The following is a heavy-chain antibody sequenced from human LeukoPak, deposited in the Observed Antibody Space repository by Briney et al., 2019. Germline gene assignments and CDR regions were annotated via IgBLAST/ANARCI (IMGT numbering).Heavy chain of an antibody. CDR2: IIPVFGTA. CDR3: ARGPRRNSYYGMDV. J-gene: IGHJ6*02. Sequence: SVKVSCKASGGTFSSYAISWVRQAPGQRLEWMGGIIPVFGTANYAQKFQGRVTITADESTSTAYMELSSLRSEDTAVYYCARGPRRNSYYGMDVWGQGTTVTVSS. CDR1: GGTFSSYA. V-gene: IGHV1-69*01.